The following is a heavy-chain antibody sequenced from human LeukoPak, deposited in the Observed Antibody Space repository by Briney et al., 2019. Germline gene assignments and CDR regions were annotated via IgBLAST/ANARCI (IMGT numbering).Heavy chain of an antibody. V-gene: IGHV3-23*01. D-gene: IGHD3-3*01. Sequence: GGSLRLSCAASGFTFSSYAMSWVRQAPGKGLEWVSAISGSGGSTYYADSVKGRFTISRDNSKNTLYLQMNSLRAEDTAVYYCAKKSEWLLMALIDYWGQGTLVTVSS. CDR2: ISGSGGST. CDR1: GFTFSSYA. J-gene: IGHJ4*02. CDR3: AKKSEWLLMALIDY.